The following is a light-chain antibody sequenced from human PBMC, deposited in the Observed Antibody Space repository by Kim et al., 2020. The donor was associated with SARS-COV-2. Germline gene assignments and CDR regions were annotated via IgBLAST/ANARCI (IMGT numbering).Light chain of an antibody. CDR3: QVRDSGTVV. CDR2: RDS. Sequence: ELTQPLSVSVALGQTARITCGENNIGSKSVHWYQQRPGQAPVLVIYRDSNRPSGIPERFSASNSGKTATLTISRAQAGDEADYHCQVRDSGTVVFGTGTKVTVL. CDR1: NIGSKS. J-gene: IGLJ1*01. V-gene: IGLV3-9*01.